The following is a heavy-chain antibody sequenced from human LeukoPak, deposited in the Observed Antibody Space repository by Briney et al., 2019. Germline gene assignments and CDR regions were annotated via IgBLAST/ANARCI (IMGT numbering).Heavy chain of an antibody. CDR2: ISSTGGTT. Sequence: GGTLRLSCAASGITFSSYGMSWVRQAPGKGLEWVSSISSTGGTTYYADSVKGRFTISRDNSKNTLYLQMNSLRAEDTAVYYCARSKTYYDSSGYNRWGQGTLVTVSS. J-gene: IGHJ5*02. CDR3: ARSKTYYDSSGYNR. CDR1: GITFSSYG. D-gene: IGHD3-22*01. V-gene: IGHV3-23*01.